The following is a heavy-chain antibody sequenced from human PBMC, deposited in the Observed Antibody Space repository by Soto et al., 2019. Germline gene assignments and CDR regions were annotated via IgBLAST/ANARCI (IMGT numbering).Heavy chain of an antibody. CDR1: GGSFSGYY. Sequence: QVQLQQWGAGLLKPSETLSLTCAVYGGSFSGYYWSWIRQPPGQGLEWIGEINHSGSTNYNTYLKSRVTISVDTSKNQFSLKLSSVTAADTAVYYWARVGSSSPDYWGQGTLVTVSS. D-gene: IGHD6-13*01. CDR2: INHSGST. J-gene: IGHJ4*02. CDR3: ARVGSSSPDY. V-gene: IGHV4-34*01.